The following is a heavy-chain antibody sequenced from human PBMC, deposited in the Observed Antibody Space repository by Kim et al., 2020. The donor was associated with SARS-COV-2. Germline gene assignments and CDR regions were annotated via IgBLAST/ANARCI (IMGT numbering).Heavy chain of an antibody. J-gene: IGHJ4*02. Sequence: SETLSLTCAVYGGSFSGYYWSWIRQPPGKGLEWIGEINHSGSTNYNPSLKSRVTISVDTSKNQFSLKLSSVTAADTAVYYCARSPSSWYWFDYWGQGTLV. D-gene: IGHD6-13*01. CDR2: INHSGST. CDR1: GGSFSGYY. CDR3: ARSPSSWYWFDY. V-gene: IGHV4-34*01.